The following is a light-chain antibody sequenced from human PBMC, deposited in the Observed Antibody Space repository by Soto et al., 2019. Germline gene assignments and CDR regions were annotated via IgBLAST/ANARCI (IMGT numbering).Light chain of an antibody. V-gene: IGLV1-51*01. J-gene: IGLJ2*01. Sequence: QSVLTRPPSVSAAPGQKVTISCSGSSSNIGNNYVSWYQQLPGTAPKLLTYDNDKRPSGIPDRFSGSKSGTSATLAITGLQTGDEADYYCGTWDSSLSAGVFGGGTKLTVL. CDR3: GTWDSSLSAGV. CDR1: SSNIGNNY. CDR2: DND.